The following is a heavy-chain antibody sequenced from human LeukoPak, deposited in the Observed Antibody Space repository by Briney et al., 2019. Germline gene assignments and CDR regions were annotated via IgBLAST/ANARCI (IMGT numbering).Heavy chain of an antibody. CDR1: GYTFTGSC. J-gene: IGHJ4*02. V-gene: IGHV1-46*01. Sequence: ASVKVSCKASGYTFTGSCVHWVRQAPGQGLEWMGIINPSSGSTTYAQKFQGRVTVTRDTSTNTVYMELSRLTSEDTAVYHCARKATGSYYSDYWGQGTLVTVSS. CDR2: INPSSGST. CDR3: ARKATGSYYSDY. D-gene: IGHD3-10*01.